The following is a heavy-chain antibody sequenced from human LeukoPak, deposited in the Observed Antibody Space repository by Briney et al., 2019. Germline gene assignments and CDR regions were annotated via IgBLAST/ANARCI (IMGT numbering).Heavy chain of an antibody. CDR3: ARDRDILGSTFFDK. J-gene: IGHJ4*02. CDR1: GYTFTAYY. CDR2: INSNSGGS. D-gene: IGHD5-12*01. Sequence: GASVKVSCKASGYTFTAYYMHWVRQAPRQGLGWMGWINSNSGGSNYAQKFQGRVTMTRDTSISTVYMDLSRLRSDDTAVYYCARDRDILGSTFFDKWGQGTLVTVSS. V-gene: IGHV1-2*02.